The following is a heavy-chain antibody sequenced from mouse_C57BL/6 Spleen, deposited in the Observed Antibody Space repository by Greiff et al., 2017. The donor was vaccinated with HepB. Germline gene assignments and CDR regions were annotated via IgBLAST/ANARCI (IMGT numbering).Heavy chain of an antibody. CDR3: ARRDYYAMDY. V-gene: IGHV1-64*01. CDR1: GYTFTSYW. CDR2: IHPNSGST. J-gene: IGHJ4*01. Sequence: QVQLQQPGAELVKPGASVKLSCKASGYTFTSYWLHWVKQRPGQGLEWIGMIHPNSGSTNYNEKFKSKATLTVDKSSSTAYMQLSSLTSEDSAVYYCARRDYYAMDYWGQGTSVTVSS.